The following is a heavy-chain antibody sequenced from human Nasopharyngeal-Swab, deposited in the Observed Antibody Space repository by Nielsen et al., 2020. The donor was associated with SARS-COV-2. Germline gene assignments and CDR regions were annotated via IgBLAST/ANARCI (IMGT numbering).Heavy chain of an antibody. CDR2: IYYSGST. J-gene: IGHJ6*02. D-gene: IGHD1-14*01. Sequence: WIRQPPGKGLEWIGYIYYSGSTYYNPSLKSRVTISVDTSKNQFSLKLSSVTAADTAVYYCARDPRSGMHYYYGMDVWGQGTTVTVSS. CDR3: ARDPRSGMHYYYGMDV. V-gene: IGHV4-31*02.